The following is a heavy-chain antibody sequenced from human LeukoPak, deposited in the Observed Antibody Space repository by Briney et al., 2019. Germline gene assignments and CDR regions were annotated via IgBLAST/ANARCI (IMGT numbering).Heavy chain of an antibody. Sequence: GGSLRLSCAASGFTFSSYAMSWVRQAPGKGLEWVSLISGSGGSTYYADSVRGRFTISRDNSKNTLYLQMNSLRAEDTAVFYCAKDRDDYVWGSYLGAFDIWGQGTMVTVSS. CDR2: ISGSGGST. D-gene: IGHD3-16*01. CDR3: AKDRDDYVWGSYLGAFDI. V-gene: IGHV3-23*01. CDR1: GFTFSSYA. J-gene: IGHJ3*02.